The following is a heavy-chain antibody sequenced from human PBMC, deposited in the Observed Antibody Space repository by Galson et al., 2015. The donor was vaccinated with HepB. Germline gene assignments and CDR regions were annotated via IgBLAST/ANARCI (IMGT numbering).Heavy chain of an antibody. CDR3: ARSVIPRPRYYYYGMDV. CDR1: GYSFTSYW. CDR2: IYPGDSDT. V-gene: IGHV5-51*03. J-gene: IGHJ6*02. Sequence: QSGAEVKKPGESLKISFNGSGYSFTSYWIGWVRQMPGKGLEWMGIIYPGDSDTRYSSSFQGQVTISADKSISTAYLQWSSLKASDTAMYYCARSVIPRPRYYYYGMDVWGQGTTVTVSS. D-gene: IGHD2/OR15-2a*01.